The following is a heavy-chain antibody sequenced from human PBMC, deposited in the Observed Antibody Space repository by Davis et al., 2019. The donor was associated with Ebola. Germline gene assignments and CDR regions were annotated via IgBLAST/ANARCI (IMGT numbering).Heavy chain of an antibody. CDR3: AKDTSNIWFDI. D-gene: IGHD1-26*01. V-gene: IGHV3-23*01. CDR2: LGTSADT. Sequence: AGSLTLSCAASGFTSSSYVMSWVRQAPGQGMEWVSTLGTSADTYYADSVKGRFTISRDNSKNTLYLQMNGLRVEDTAIYYCAKDTSNIWFDIWGQGTMVTVSS. J-gene: IGHJ3*02. CDR1: GFTSSSYV.